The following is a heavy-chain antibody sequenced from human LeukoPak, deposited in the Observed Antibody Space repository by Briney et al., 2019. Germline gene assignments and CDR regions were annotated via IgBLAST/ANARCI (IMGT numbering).Heavy chain of an antibody. J-gene: IGHJ3*01. Sequence: SETLSLTCTVSGGSISRSYWSWVRQSPGKGLEWLGYIFHTGSDYYNPSLRSRVVIPIDTSKKEFSLKLASVTAADTAVYYCASVGYTYGNSFNFWGQGTMVTVSP. CDR1: GGSISRSY. D-gene: IGHD5-18*01. CDR2: IFHTGSD. CDR3: ASVGYTYGNSFNF. V-gene: IGHV4-4*09.